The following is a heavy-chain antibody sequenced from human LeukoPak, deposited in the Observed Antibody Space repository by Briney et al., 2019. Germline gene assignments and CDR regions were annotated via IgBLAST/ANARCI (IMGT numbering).Heavy chain of an antibody. CDR1: GGSISSYY. J-gene: IGHJ4*02. V-gene: IGHV4-59*01. CDR3: ARVGQWFGEDY. CDR2: IHFSGST. Sequence: SETLSLTCTVSGGSISSYYWSWIRQPPGKGLEWVGYIHFSGSTDYNPSLKSRVTISKDTSKNQFSLKLSSVTAADTAVYYCARVGQWFGEDYWGQGTLVTVSS. D-gene: IGHD3-10*01.